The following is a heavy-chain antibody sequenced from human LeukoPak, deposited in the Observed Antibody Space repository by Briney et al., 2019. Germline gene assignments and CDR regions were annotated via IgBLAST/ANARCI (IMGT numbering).Heavy chain of an antibody. CDR3: ARGSWPSNRLSSIAVAGSLYYYYYGMDV. J-gene: IGHJ6*02. V-gene: IGHV4-34*01. CDR1: GGSFSGYY. D-gene: IGHD6-19*01. Sequence: SETLSLTCAVYGGSFSGYYWSWIRQPPGKGLEWIGEINHSGSTNYNPSLKSRVTISVDTSKNQFSLKLSSVTAADTAVYYCARGSWPSNRLSSIAVAGSLYYYYYGMDVWGQGTTVTVSS. CDR2: INHSGST.